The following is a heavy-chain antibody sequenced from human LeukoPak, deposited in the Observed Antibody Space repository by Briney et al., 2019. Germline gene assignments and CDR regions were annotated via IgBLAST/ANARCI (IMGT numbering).Heavy chain of an antibody. D-gene: IGHD3-22*01. V-gene: IGHV4-59*01. CDR3: ARDLRGLAFDI. CDR2: IYYNGSN. Sequence: LTCTVCGGSISSYYWSWIRQPRGKGGEWVGYIYYNGSNNYNPSRKSRVTITVDKSKNQFTLKLSSVTAADTAVYYCARDLRGLAFDIWGQGTMVTVSS. J-gene: IGHJ3*02. CDR1: GGSISSYY.